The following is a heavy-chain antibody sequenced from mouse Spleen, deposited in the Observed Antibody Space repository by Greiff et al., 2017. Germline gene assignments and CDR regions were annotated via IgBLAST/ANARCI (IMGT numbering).Heavy chain of an antibody. CDR3: AGYDYFFAY. D-gene: IGHD2-4*01. V-gene: IGHV3-2*02. CDR2: ISYSGST. CDR1: GYSITSDYA. J-gene: IGHJ3*01. Sequence: VQLKESGPGLVKPSQSLSLTCTVTGYSITSDYAWNWIRQFPGNKLEWMGYISYSGSTSYNPSLKSRISITRDTSKNQFFLQLNSVTTEDTATYYCAGYDYFFAYWGQGTLVTVSA.